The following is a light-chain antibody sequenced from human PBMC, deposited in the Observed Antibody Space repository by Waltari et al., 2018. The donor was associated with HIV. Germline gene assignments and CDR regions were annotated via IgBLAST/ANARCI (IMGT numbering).Light chain of an antibody. CDR1: ALSDQL. Sequence: YELTQPPSVSVSPGQTARIPCSGNALSDQLGYWYQHKVGQAPVLIIFRSRERSPQVPARFSASESGTRFTLTISGVQAEDEADYFCLSADGRGVRKFFGGGTRLTVL. CDR2: RSR. CDR3: LSADGRGVRKF. J-gene: IGLJ2*01. V-gene: IGLV3-25*03.